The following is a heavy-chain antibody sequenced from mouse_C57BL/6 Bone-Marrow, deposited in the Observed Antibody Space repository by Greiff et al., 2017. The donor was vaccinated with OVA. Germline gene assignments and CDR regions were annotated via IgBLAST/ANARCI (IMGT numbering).Heavy chain of an antibody. V-gene: IGHV1-52*01. CDR2: IDPSDSET. Sequence: QVQLKQPGAELVRPGSSVKLSCKASGYTFTSYWMHWVKQRPIQGLEWTGNIDPSDSETHYNQKFKDKATLTVDKSSSTAYMQLSSLTSEDSAVYYCARRVGRGPWYFDVWGTGTTVTVSS. D-gene: IGHD4-1*01. CDR1: GYTFTSYW. CDR3: ARRVGRGPWYFDV. J-gene: IGHJ1*03.